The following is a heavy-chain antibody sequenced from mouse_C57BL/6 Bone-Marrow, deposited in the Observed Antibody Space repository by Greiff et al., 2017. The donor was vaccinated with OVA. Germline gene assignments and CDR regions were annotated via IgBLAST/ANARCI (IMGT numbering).Heavy chain of an antibody. CDR2: ISYSGST. Sequence: DVKLQESGPGMVKPSQSLSLTCTVTGYSITSGYDWHWIRHFPGNKLEWMGYISYSGSTNYNPSLKSRISITHDPSKNHFFLKLNSVTTEDTATYYCARELRFYYFDYWGQGTTLTVSS. CDR1: GYSITSGYD. D-gene: IGHD1-1*01. CDR3: ARELRFYYFDY. V-gene: IGHV3-1*01. J-gene: IGHJ2*01.